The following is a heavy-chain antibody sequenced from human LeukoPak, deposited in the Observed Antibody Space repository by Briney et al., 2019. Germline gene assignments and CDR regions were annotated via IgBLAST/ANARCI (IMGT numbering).Heavy chain of an antibody. J-gene: IGHJ3*02. D-gene: IGHD1-7*01. CDR2: IRQDGNEK. V-gene: IGHV3-7*03. CDR1: GFTLSSYS. Sequence: GGSLRLSCAASGFTLSSYSMNWVRQAPGTGLEWVANIRQDGNEKYYVDSVKGRFTISRDNAKNSLHLQMDNLRAEDTAVYYCARPKNRENYWRAFDIWGQGTMVTVSS. CDR3: ARPKNRENYWRAFDI.